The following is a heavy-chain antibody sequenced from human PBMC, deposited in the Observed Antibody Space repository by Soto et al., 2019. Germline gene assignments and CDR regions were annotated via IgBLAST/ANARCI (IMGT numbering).Heavy chain of an antibody. V-gene: IGHV3-30*18. CDR2: IGSDGKTQ. CDR1: ESTFRTDS. J-gene: IGHJ4*02. CDR3: AKEYVITKWFFDY. Sequence: QAQLVESGGGVVQPGGSLRLSCAASESTFRTDSIHWVRQAPGKGLEWVAVIGSDGKTQHFADSVRGRFSIYRDISENTVSLQMNSLRAEDTAIYYCAKEYVITKWFFDYWGQGTQVTVSS. D-gene: IGHD2-8*01.